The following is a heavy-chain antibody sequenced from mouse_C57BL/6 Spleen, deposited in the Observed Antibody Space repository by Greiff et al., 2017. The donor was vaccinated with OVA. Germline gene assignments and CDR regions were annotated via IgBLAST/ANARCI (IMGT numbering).Heavy chain of an antibody. V-gene: IGHV1-26*01. D-gene: IGHD3-2*02. CDR1: GYTFTDYY. Sequence: VQLQQSGPELVKPGASVKISCKASGYTFTDYYMNWVKQSHGKSLEWIGDINPNNGGTSYNQKFKGKATLTVDKSSSTAYMELRSLTSEDSAVYYCARRGYLWGQGTLVTVSA. CDR3: ARRGYL. CDR2: INPNNGGT. J-gene: IGHJ3*01.